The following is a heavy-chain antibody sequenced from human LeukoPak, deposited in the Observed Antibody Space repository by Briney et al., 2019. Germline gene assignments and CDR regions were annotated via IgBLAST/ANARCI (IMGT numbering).Heavy chain of an antibody. CDR2: ISYDGSNK. V-gene: IGHV3-30-3*01. Sequence: GGSLRLSCAASGFTFSSYAMHWVRQAPGKGLEWVAVISYDGSNKYYADSVKGRFTISRDNSKNTLYLQMNSLRAEDTAVYYCAKATGLIFGVVDYYFDYWGQGTLVTVSS. D-gene: IGHD3-3*01. CDR3: AKATGLIFGVVDYYFDY. CDR1: GFTFSSYA. J-gene: IGHJ4*02.